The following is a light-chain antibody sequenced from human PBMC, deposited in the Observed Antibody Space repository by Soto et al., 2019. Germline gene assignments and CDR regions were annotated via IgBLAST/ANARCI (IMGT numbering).Light chain of an antibody. CDR3: QQYGSSIT. Sequence: EIVLTQSPGTLSLSPGERATLSCRASQSVSSSYLVWYQQKPGQAPRLLIFGASSRATGIPDRFSGSGSGTDFTLTISTLEPEDFAVYYCQQYGSSITFGQGTKVEIK. V-gene: IGKV3-20*01. CDR2: GAS. CDR1: QSVSSSY. J-gene: IGKJ1*01.